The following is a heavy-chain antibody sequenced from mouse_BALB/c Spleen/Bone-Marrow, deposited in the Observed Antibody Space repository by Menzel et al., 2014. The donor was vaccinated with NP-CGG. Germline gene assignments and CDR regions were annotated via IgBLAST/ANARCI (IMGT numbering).Heavy chain of an antibody. V-gene: IGHV2-6-1*01. CDR2: IWSDGST. J-gene: IGHJ3*01. CDR1: GFSLTSYG. Sequence: GKLQESGPGLVAPSQRLSITCTISGFSLTSYGVHWVRQPPGKGLEWLVVIWSDGSTTYNLALKSRLSISKDNSNSQFILKINSLQTDDTAMYFCARHDNDGYYLSYWGQGTLLTVTA. CDR3: ARHDNDGYYLSY. D-gene: IGHD2-3*01.